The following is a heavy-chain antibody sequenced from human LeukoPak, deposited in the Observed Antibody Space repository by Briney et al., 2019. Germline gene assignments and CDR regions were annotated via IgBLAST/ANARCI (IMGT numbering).Heavy chain of an antibody. CDR2: IKSKTDGGTT. Sequence: PGGSLRLSCAASGFTFSNAWMSWVRQAPGKGLEWVGRIKSKTDGGTTDYAAHVKGRFTISRDDSKNTLYLQMNSLKTEDTAVYYCTTAPCSSTSCHKNYWGQGTLVTVSS. CDR1: GFTFSNAW. CDR3: TTAPCSSTSCHKNY. J-gene: IGHJ4*02. D-gene: IGHD2-2*02. V-gene: IGHV3-15*01.